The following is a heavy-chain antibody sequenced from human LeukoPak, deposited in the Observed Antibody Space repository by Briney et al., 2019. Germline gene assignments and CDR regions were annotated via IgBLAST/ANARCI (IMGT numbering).Heavy chain of an antibody. CDR1: GFTFSSYA. CDR3: ASPRYYDFWSYHAFDI. D-gene: IGHD3-3*01. Sequence: GGSLRLSCAASGFTFSSYAMHWVRQAPGKGLEWVAVISYDGSNKCYADSVKGRFTISRDNSKNTLYLQMNSLRAEDTAVYYCASPRYYDFWSYHAFDIWGQGTMVTVSS. V-gene: IGHV3-30-3*01. CDR2: ISYDGSNK. J-gene: IGHJ3*02.